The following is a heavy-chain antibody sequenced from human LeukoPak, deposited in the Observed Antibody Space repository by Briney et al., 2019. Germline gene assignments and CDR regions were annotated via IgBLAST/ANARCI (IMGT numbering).Heavy chain of an antibody. Sequence: SETLSLTCTVSGGSISSHYWSWIRQPPGKGLEWIGCIYCSGSSSYNPSLKSRVTISVDTSNTQFSLKLTSVTAADTAVYFRARERLIAGATVFDYWGQGTLVTVSS. D-gene: IGHD1-26*01. CDR1: GGSISSHY. CDR2: IYCSGSS. V-gene: IGHV4-59*11. J-gene: IGHJ4*02. CDR3: ARERLIAGATVFDY.